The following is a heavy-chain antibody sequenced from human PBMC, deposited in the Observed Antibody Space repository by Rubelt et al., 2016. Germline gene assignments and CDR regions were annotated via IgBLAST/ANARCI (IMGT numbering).Heavy chain of an antibody. V-gene: IGHV3-21*01. CDR1: GFTFDDYA. J-gene: IGHJ3*02. Sequence: EVQLVESGGGLVQPGRSLRLSCAASGFTFDDYAMHWVRQAPGKGLEWVSSISSSSSYIYYADSVKGRFTISRDNAKNSLYLQMNSLRAEDTAVYYCARDRERGRRDAFDIWGQGTMVTVSS. CDR3: ARDRERGRRDAFDI. CDR2: ISSSSSYI. D-gene: IGHD3-16*01.